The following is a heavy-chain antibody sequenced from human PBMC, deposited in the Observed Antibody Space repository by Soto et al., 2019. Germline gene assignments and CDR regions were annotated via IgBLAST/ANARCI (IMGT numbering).Heavy chain of an antibody. Sequence: QLQLQESGPGLVKTSQTLSLTCSVSGDSIISGGYYWTWLRQYPGKGLEYIGYIYYSGSTYYNPSLESRVTISLDASTTRFSVRLSSVTAADTAVYYCSRGRGFWGRTDSWGKGTLVTVSS. CDR3: SRGRGFWGRTDS. CDR1: GDSIISGGYY. J-gene: IGHJ4*02. V-gene: IGHV4-31*03. CDR2: IYYSGST. D-gene: IGHD3-16*01.